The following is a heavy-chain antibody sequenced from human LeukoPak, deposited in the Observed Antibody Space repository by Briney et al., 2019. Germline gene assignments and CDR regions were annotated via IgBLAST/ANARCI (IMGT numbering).Heavy chain of an antibody. CDR2: VSGSGGAT. CDR1: GFTFNNYA. Sequence: PAGSLRLSCAASGFTFNNYAMSWVRQAPGMGLEWLSYVSGSGGATYYAASVKGRFTISRDNSKNTVYLQMGSLRAEDTAVYYCAKNRGGTYKYYMDVWGNGTTVTVSS. J-gene: IGHJ6*03. CDR3: AKNRGGTYKYYMDV. D-gene: IGHD1-1*01. V-gene: IGHV3-23*01.